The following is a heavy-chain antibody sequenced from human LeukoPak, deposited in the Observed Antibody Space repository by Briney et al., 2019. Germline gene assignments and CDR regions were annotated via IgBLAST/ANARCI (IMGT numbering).Heavy chain of an antibody. V-gene: IGHV1-2*02. Sequence: GASVKVSCKASGYTFTGYYMHWVRQAPGQGLEWMGWINPNSGGTNYAQKFQGRVTVTRDTSISTAYMELSRLRSDDTAVYYCASPRNNPNRIAAAADYYYYGMDVWGQGTTVTVSS. CDR2: INPNSGGT. D-gene: IGHD6-13*01. CDR1: GYTFTGYY. J-gene: IGHJ6*02. CDR3: ASPRNNPNRIAAAADYYYYGMDV.